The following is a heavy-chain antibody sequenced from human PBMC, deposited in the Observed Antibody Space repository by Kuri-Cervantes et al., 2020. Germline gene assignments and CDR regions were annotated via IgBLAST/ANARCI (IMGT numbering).Heavy chain of an antibody. CDR2: INPNSGGT. Sequence: ASVKVSCKASGYTFTGYYMHWVRQAPGQGLEWMGWINPNSGGTNYAQKFQGRVTITRDTSASTAYMELSSLRSEDTAVYYCARTYSSSWQHDYWGQGTLVTVSS. CDR3: ARTYSSSWQHDY. CDR1: GYTFTGYY. J-gene: IGHJ4*02. V-gene: IGHV1-2*02. D-gene: IGHD6-13*01.